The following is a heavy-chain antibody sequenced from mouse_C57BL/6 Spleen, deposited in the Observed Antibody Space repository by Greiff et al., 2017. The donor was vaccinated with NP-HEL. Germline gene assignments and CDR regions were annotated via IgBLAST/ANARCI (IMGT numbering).Heavy chain of an antibody. J-gene: IGHJ4*01. CDR3: ARSVTTGYAMDY. D-gene: IGHD1-1*01. V-gene: IGHV1-69*01. Sequence: VQLQQPGAELVMPGASVKLSCKASGYTFTSYWMHWVKQRPGQGLEWIGEIDPSDSYTNYNQKFKGKSTLTVDKSSSTAYMQLSSLTSEDSAVYYCARSVTTGYAMDYRGQGTSVTVSS. CDR1: GYTFTSYW. CDR2: IDPSDSYT.